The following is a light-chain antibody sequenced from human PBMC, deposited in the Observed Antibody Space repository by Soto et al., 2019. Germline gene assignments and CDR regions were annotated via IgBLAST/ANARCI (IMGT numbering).Light chain of an antibody. V-gene: IGLV2-18*02. J-gene: IGLJ3*02. CDR2: QVS. CDR3: SSYTSSGTWV. CDR1: SSDVGSYNR. Sequence: QSALTQPPSVSGSPGQSVTISCTGTSSDVGSYNRVSWYQQPPGTAPKLMICQVSNRPSGVPDRFSGSKPGNTASLTISGLQAEDEADYYCSSYTSSGTWVFGGGTKLTVL.